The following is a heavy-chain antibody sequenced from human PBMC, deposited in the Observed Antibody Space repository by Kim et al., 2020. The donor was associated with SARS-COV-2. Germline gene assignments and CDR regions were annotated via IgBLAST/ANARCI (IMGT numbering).Heavy chain of an antibody. Sequence: SETLSLTCTVSGASIRSGAYYWSWIRQLPGKGLEWIGYIYYTGSTFYNPSLKSRVTISVDKSNNQFSLKLSSVTAPDTAVYYCASAHIDYTDYYYYGMGVGGEGTSVTVS. CDR2: IYYTGST. CDR1: GASIRSGAYY. V-gene: IGHV4-31*03. D-gene: IGHD4-4*01. J-gene: IGHJ6*02. CDR3: ASAHIDYTDYYYYGMGV.